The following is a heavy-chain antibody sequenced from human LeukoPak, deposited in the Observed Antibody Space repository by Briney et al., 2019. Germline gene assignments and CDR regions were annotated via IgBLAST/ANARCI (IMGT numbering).Heavy chain of an antibody. CDR3: ARMKIFGELVDP. CDR1: GFTFDDYG. CDR2: INWNGGST. V-gene: IGHV3-20*04. Sequence: GGSLRLSCAASGFTFDDYGTSWVRQAPGKGLEWVSGINWNGGSTGYADSVKGRFTISRDNAKNSLYLQMNSLRAEDTALYYCARMKIFGELVDPWGQGTLVTVSS. D-gene: IGHD3-10*01. J-gene: IGHJ5*02.